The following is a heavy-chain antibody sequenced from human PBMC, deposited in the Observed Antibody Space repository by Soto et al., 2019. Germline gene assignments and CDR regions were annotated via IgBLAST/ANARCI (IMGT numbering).Heavy chain of an antibody. V-gene: IGHV4-59*01. CDR1: GYSMSTYY. D-gene: IGHD7-27*01. CDR2: IYYTGST. Sequence: SETLSLTCTFSGYSMSTYYWSWIRQPPGKGLEWVGYIYYTGSTNYNPSLKSRVTVSIDTSKNQFSMILTSVTAADTAVYYCARITRSPNSGYFDYWGQGALVTVSS. J-gene: IGHJ4*02. CDR3: ARITRSPNSGYFDY.